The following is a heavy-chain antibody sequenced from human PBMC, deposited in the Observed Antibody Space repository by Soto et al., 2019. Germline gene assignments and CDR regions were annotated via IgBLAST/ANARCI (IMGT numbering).Heavy chain of an antibody. Sequence: SVKVSCKASGGTFSSYAISWVRQAPGQGLEWMGGSIPIFGTANYAQKFQGRVTITADKSTSTAYMELSSLRSEDTAVYYCAARGKQWLATGTDYWGQGTLVTVSS. CDR3: AARGKQWLATGTDY. CDR2: SIPIFGTA. CDR1: GGTFSSYA. D-gene: IGHD6-19*01. V-gene: IGHV1-69*06. J-gene: IGHJ4*02.